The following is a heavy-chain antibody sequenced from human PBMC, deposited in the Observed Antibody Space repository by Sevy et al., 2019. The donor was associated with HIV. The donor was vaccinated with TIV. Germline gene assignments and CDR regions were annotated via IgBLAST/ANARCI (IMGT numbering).Heavy chain of an antibody. J-gene: IGHJ5*02. V-gene: IGHV5-51*01. Sequence: GESLKISCKGSGYSFTSYWIAWVRQMPGKGLEWMGIIYPGDSDTRYSPSFQGQVTISADKSISTAYLQWSSLKASDTAMYYCARYGSSHEDPNNWFDPWGRGTLVTVSS. CDR1: GYSFTSYW. CDR3: ARYGSSHEDPNNWFDP. CDR2: IYPGDSDT. D-gene: IGHD2-2*01.